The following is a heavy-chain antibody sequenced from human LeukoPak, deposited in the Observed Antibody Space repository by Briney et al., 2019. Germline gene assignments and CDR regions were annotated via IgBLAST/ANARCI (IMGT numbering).Heavy chain of an antibody. CDR2: ISGSGRST. D-gene: IGHD6-19*01. CDR1: AFTFSSYA. Sequence: GGSLRLSCAASAFTFSSYAMSWVRQAPGKGLEWVSAISGSGRSTYYADSVKGRFTISRDNSKNTLYLQMNSLRAEDTAVYYCAKDRAYSSGLGAFDIWGQGTMVTVAS. J-gene: IGHJ3*02. CDR3: AKDRAYSSGLGAFDI. V-gene: IGHV3-23*01.